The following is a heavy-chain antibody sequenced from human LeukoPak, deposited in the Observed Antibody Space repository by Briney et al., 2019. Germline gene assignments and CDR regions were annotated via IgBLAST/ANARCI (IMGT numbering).Heavy chain of an antibody. Sequence: GGSLRLSCAASGFTFSNAWMSWVRQAPGKGLEWVGRIKSKTDGGTTDYAAPVKGRFTISRDDSKNTMYLQMNSLKTEDTAVYYCTTLGGWELLQGGYYYYYMDVWGKGTTVTVSS. J-gene: IGHJ6*03. CDR2: IKSKTDGGTT. CDR1: GFTFSNAW. V-gene: IGHV3-15*01. D-gene: IGHD1-26*01. CDR3: TTLGGWELLQGGYYYYYMDV.